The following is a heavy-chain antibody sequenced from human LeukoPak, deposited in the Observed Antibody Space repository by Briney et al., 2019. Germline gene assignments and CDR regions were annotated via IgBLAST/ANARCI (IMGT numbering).Heavy chain of an antibody. CDR3: ARIQLWPLHYFDY. CDR2: INHSGDT. V-gene: IGHV4-34*01. CDR1: GGSFSDYY. D-gene: IGHD5-18*01. Sequence: PSETLSLTCAVYGGSFSDYYWSWIRQPPGKGLEWIGEINHSGDTKYNPSLKSRVTISVDTSKNQFSLTVSSVTAADTAVYYCARIQLWPLHYFDYWGQGTLVTVSS. J-gene: IGHJ4*02.